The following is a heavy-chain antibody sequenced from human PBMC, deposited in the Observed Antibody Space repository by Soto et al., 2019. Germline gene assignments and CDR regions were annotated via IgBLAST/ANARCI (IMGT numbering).Heavy chain of an antibody. V-gene: IGHV3-74*01. CDR1: GFTFSSYW. J-gene: IGHJ4*02. D-gene: IGHD3-22*01. CDR2: ISTDGTST. CDR3: ATEPNDSSGYYPTYFDH. Sequence: EVQLVESGGGLVQPGGSLRLSCAASGFTFSSYWMHWVRQAPGKGLVCVSRISTDGTSTTYADSVKGRFTVSRDNAKNTLYLQMNSLRADDTAVYYCATEPNDSSGYYPTYFDHWGQGTLVTVSS.